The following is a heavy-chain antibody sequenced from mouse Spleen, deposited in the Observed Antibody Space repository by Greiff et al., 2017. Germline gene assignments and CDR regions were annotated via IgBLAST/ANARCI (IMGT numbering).Heavy chain of an antibody. CDR2: IDPENGDT. J-gene: IGHJ4*01. CDR1: GFNIKDYY. Sequence: EVQLQQSGAELVRSGASVKLSCTASGFNIKDYYMHWVKQRPEQGLEWIGWIDPENGDTEYAPKFQGKATMTADTSSNTAYLQLSSLTSEDTAVYYCNARGGRRVHYYAMDYWGQGTSVTVSS. V-gene: IGHV14-4*02. CDR3: NARGGRRVHYYAMDY. D-gene: IGHD3-3*01.